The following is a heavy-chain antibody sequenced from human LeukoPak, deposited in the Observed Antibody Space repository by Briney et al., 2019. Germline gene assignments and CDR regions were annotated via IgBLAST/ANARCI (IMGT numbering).Heavy chain of an antibody. D-gene: IGHD3-22*01. CDR1: GFIFSSYG. J-gene: IGHJ4*02. CDR3: AKATYYYDSSCYYSQYHFDY. CDR2: ISGSGDST. V-gene: IGHV3-23*01. Sequence: GGSLRLSCAASGFIFSSYGMSWVRQAPGKGLEWVSVISGSGDSTYYADSVKGRFTISRDNSKNTLYLQMNRLRAEDTAVYYCAKATYYYDSSCYYSQYHFDYWGQGTLVTVSS.